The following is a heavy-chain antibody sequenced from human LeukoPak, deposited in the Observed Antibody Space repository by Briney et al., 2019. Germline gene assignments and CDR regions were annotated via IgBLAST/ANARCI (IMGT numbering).Heavy chain of an antibody. Sequence: GGSLRLSCAASGFTVSSSYMTWVRQAPGTGLEWVSIIYSGGSTYYADSVKGRFTISRDSSKDTLYLQMNTLRPEDTAVYYCAGSRSSGGFDYWGKGTLVTVSS. CDR2: IYSGGST. CDR3: AGSRSSGGFDY. V-gene: IGHV3-66*02. J-gene: IGHJ4*02. CDR1: GFTVSSSY. D-gene: IGHD6-6*01.